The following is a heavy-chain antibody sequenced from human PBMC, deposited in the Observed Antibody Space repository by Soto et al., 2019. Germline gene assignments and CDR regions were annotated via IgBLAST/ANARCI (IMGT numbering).Heavy chain of an antibody. CDR1: GGSISSSSYY. V-gene: IGHV4-39*01. CDR2: IYYSGST. J-gene: IGHJ5*01. CDR3: ARQIGNSWLDS. Sequence: SETLSLTCTVSGGSISSSSYYWGWIRQPPGKGLEWIGSIYYSGSTYYNPSLKSRVTISVDTSKNQFSLKLSSVTAADTAVYYCARQIGNSWLDSWGQGTLVTVSS.